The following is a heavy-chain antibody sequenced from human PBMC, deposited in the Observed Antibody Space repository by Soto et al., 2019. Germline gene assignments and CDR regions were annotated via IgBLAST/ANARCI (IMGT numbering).Heavy chain of an antibody. Sequence: GGSLRLSCAASGFTFSSYGMHWVRQALGKGLEWVAVISYDGSNKYNADSVKGRFTISRDNSKNTLYLQMNSLRAEDTAVYYCAKDGITGTYFDYWGQGTLVTVSS. CDR3: AKDGITGTYFDY. CDR1: GFTFSSYG. CDR2: ISYDGSNK. D-gene: IGHD1-7*01. J-gene: IGHJ4*02. V-gene: IGHV3-30*18.